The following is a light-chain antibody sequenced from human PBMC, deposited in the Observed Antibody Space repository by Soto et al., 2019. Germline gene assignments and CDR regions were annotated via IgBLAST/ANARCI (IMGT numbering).Light chain of an antibody. J-gene: IGLJ1*01. Sequence: QSVLTQSPSASGTPGQRVTISCSGSASTIGRNYVYWYQQLPGTAPKLLIYRNSQRPSGVPDRFSGSKSGTSASLAISGLRSEDEADYYCAAWDDNLSGLYVFGVGTKLTVL. CDR1: ASTIGRNY. V-gene: IGLV1-47*01. CDR2: RNS. CDR3: AAWDDNLSGLYV.